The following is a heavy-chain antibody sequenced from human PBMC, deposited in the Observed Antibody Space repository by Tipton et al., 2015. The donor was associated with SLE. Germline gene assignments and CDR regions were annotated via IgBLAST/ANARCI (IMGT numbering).Heavy chain of an antibody. D-gene: IGHD6-19*01. CDR3: AIAVAGTLFFDY. V-gene: IGHV1-18*01. CDR2: ISAYNGNT. Sequence: QVQLVQSGAEVKKPGASVKVSCKASGFTFTSYGISWVRQAPGQGLEWMGWISAYNGNTDYAQKLQGRVTMTTDTSTSTAYMERRSLRSEDTAVYYCAIAVAGTLFFDYWGQGALVTVSS. CDR1: GFTFTSYG. J-gene: IGHJ4*02.